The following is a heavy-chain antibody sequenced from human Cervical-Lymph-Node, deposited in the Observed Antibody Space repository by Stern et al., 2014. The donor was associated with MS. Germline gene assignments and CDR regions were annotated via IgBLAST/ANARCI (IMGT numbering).Heavy chain of an antibody. Sequence: QLQLQESGPGLVKPSETLSLICSVSGASMSSTTSYWGWIRQAPGEGLEWIGNLDNRGSTHYTPSLKSRATIPVDTSKNVSPLNLPSVTAADTAVYYCARVRSAAPDLPFDFWGQGTLVTVSS. CDR1: GASMSSTTSY. V-gene: IGHV4-39*02. J-gene: IGHJ4*02. CDR2: LDNRGST. CDR3: ARVRSAAPDLPFDF. D-gene: IGHD6-6*01.